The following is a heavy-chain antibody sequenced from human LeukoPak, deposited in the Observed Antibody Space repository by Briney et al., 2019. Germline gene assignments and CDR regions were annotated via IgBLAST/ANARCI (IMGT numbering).Heavy chain of an antibody. CDR3: ARDTSGQTRADDAFDI. CDR1: GYTFFSHD. Sequence: GASVKVSCEASGYTFFSHDINWVRQATGQGLEWMGWMNPKSGNTGYAQKFHARITISRDTSRNTAYMELNSLISEDTAVYFCARDTSGQTRADDAFDIWGQGTMVTVSS. CDR2: MNPKSGNT. D-gene: IGHD6-19*01. V-gene: IGHV1-8*03. J-gene: IGHJ3*02.